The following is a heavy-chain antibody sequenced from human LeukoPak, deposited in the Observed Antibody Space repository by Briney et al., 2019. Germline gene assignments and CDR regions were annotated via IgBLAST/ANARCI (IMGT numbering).Heavy chain of an antibody. CDR3: ASLDRRGAFDI. J-gene: IGHJ3*02. CDR2: IYHSGCT. D-gene: IGHD3-10*01. V-gene: IGHV4-30-2*01. Sequence: KSSETLSLTCTVSGGSISSGGYYWSWIRQPPGKGLEWIGYIYHSGCTYYNPSLKSRVTISVDRSKNQFSLKLSSVTAADTAVYYCASLDRRGAFDIWGQGTMVTVSS. CDR1: GGSISSGGYY.